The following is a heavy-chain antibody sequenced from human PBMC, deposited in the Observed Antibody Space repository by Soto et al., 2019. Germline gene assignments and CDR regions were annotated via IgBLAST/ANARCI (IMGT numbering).Heavy chain of an antibody. Sequence: PGGSLRLSCAASGFTFSSHALSWVRQAPGKGLEWVSIISGRGGSTYYADSVKGRFTISRDNSKNTLYLQMNSLRAEDTAVYYCAKDQDIGPYYFDCWGQGTLVTVSS. D-gene: IGHD2-15*01. CDR1: GFTFSSHA. CDR2: ISGRGGST. J-gene: IGHJ4*02. CDR3: AKDQDIGPYYFDC. V-gene: IGHV3-23*01.